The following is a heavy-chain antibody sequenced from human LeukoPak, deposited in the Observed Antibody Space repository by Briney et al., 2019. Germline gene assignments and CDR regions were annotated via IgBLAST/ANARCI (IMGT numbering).Heavy chain of an antibody. Sequence: SETLSLTCAVYGGSFSGYYWSWIRQPPGKGLEWIGEINHSGSTNYNPSLKSRVTISVDRSKNQFSLKLSSVTAADTAVYYCAGVEYSSSSWFDPWGQGTLVTVSS. D-gene: IGHD6-6*01. CDR1: GGSFSGYY. J-gene: IGHJ5*02. CDR2: INHSGST. V-gene: IGHV4-34*01. CDR3: AGVEYSSSSWFDP.